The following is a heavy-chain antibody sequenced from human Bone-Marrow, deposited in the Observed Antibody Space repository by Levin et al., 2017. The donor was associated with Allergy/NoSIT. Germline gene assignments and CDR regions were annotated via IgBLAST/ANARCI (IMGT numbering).Heavy chain of an antibody. Sequence: PSETLSLTCTVSGGSISPSYWSWIRQPPGKGLEWIGYMYYSGSSGSTNNNPSLKSRVTISVDTSKNQFSLKLNSVTAADTAVYFCARVSYYETSGYYYRGWYYFDSLGQGTLVTVSS. CDR3: ARVSYYETSGYYYRGWYYFDS. D-gene: IGHD3-22*01. V-gene: IGHV4-59*01. CDR2: MYYSGSSGST. CDR1: GGSISPSY. J-gene: IGHJ4*02.